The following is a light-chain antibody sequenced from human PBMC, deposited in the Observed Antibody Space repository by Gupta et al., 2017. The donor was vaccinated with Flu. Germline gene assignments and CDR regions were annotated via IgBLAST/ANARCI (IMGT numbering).Light chain of an antibody. Sequence: QSVLTQPPSVSSAPGQKVTISCSGNSSNPLNTFFSWHQQLPETAPRLLIYENATRPSGIPDRFSGSRSGTSATLAIAGLQSGDEADYYCGTWDASLTAYVFGTGTRVTVL. CDR2: ENA. V-gene: IGLV1-51*02. CDR3: GTWDASLTAYV. CDR1: SSNPLNTF. J-gene: IGLJ1*01.